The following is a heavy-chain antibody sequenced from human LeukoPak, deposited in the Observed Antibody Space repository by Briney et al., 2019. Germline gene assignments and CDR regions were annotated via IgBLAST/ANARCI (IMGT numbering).Heavy chain of an antibody. CDR1: GYTFTNYG. V-gene: IGHV1-18*01. CDR2: ISAYNGDT. D-gene: IGHD3-22*01. CDR3: ARDNPYYYLY. J-gene: IGHJ4*02. Sequence: GPSVTVSCTASGYTFTNYGISWLRQAPGHGLEGMGWISAYNGDTKYLQNLQGRVTMTTDTSTSTAYMELRSLRSDDTAVYYCARDNPYYYLYWGQGTVVTVSS.